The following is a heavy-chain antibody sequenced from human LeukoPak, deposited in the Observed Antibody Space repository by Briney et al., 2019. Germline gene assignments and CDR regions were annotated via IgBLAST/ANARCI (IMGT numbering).Heavy chain of an antibody. D-gene: IGHD3-16*01. V-gene: IGHV3-23*01. J-gene: IGHJ4*02. CDR3: AKDSSQGGDYFDS. CDR1: EFTFSKYA. Sequence: PGGSLRLSCASSEFTFSKYAMNWVRPAPGKGLEWGSGINGSGVITFYADSVKGRFTISRDNSKNTLYLQMNSLRAEDTAIYYCAKDSSQGGDYFDSWGQGTLVTVSS. CDR2: INGSGVIT.